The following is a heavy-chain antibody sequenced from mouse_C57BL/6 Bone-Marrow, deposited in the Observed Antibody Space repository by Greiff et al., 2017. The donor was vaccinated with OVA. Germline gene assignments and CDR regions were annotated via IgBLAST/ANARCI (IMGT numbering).Heavy chain of an antibody. CDR2: IDPSDSYT. Sequence: QVQLQQPGAEFVKPGASVKLSCKASGYTFTNYYIQWIKQRPGQGLEWIGEIDPSDSYTNYNQKFKGKATLTVDTSSSTAYLQLSSLTSEDTAVYYCASHYYYGSPWFAYWGQGTLVTVSA. CDR1: GYTFTNYY. D-gene: IGHD1-1*01. CDR3: ASHYYYGSPWFAY. V-gene: IGHV1-50*01. J-gene: IGHJ3*01.